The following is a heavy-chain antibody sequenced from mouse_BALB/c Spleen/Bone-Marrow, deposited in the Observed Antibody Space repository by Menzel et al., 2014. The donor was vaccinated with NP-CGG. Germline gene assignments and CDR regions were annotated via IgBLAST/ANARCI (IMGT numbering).Heavy chain of an antibody. D-gene: IGHD1-1*01. CDR1: GFNIKDTY. J-gene: IGHJ3*01. Sequence: EVKLMESGAELVKPGASVKLSCTASGFNIKDTYMHWVKQRPEQGLEWIGMIDPGNGNTKYYPKFQGKAIRTADTSSNTACLQNIHLTSEDAADYYCAAYYCDSSCGFAYWGQGTLVTVSA. V-gene: IGHV14-3*02. CDR2: IDPGNGNT. CDR3: AAYYCDSSCGFAY.